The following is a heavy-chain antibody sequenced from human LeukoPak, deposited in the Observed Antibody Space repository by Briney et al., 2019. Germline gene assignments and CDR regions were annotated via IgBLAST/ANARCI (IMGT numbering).Heavy chain of an antibody. CDR2: IYYSGST. CDR3: ARDKGGFDY. CDR1: GGSISSYY. V-gene: IGHV4-59*01. J-gene: IGHJ4*02. Sequence: ASETLSLTCTVSGGSISSYYWSWIRQPPGKGLEWIGYIYYSGSTNYNPSLKSRVTISVDTSKNQFSLKLSSVTAADMAVYYCARDKGGFDYWGQGTLVTVSS. D-gene: IGHD2-15*01.